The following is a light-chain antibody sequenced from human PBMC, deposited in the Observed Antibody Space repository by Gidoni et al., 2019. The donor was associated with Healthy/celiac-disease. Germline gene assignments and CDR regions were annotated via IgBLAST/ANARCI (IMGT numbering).Light chain of an antibody. V-gene: IGKV2-28*01. Sequence: DMVMTHAPLSLPVTPGEPASISCRSSQSLLHSNGYHYLDWYLQKTGQSPPLLIYLGSNRASVVPDMFSGSGSGTYFTLKISRVEAEYVGFYYCMQALQTMYTFGQGTKLEIK. J-gene: IGKJ2*01. CDR2: LGS. CDR1: QSLLHSNGYHY. CDR3: MQALQTMYT.